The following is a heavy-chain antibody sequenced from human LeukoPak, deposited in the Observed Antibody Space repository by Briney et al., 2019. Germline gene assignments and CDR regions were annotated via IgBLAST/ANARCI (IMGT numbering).Heavy chain of an antibody. CDR3: ARDVLAVAATGSNWFDP. V-gene: IGHV3-21*01. Sequence: GGSLRLSCAASGFTFSSYSMNWVRHAPGTGLEWASSISSSSSYIYYADAVKGRFTISRDNAKNSLYLQMNSLRAEDTAVYYCARDVLAVAATGSNWFDPWGQGTLVTVSS. J-gene: IGHJ5*02. D-gene: IGHD6-19*01. CDR2: ISSSSSYI. CDR1: GFTFSSYS.